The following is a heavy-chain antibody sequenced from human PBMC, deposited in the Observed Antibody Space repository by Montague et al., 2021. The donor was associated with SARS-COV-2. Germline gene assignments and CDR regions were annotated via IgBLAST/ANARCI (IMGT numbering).Heavy chain of an antibody. Sequence: CAISGDSVASNGGAWNWIRHSPSRGLEWLGRTYYRPKWFYDYAVSLKXRLTIKLDTSKNQFSLQLNSVTPEDTAVYYCAREIGSAGIYYYYGMDVWGQGTTVTVSS. V-gene: IGHV6-1*01. J-gene: IGHJ6*02. CDR3: AREIGSAGIYYYYGMDV. CDR2: TYYRPKWFY. D-gene: IGHD3-10*01. CDR1: GDSVASNGGA.